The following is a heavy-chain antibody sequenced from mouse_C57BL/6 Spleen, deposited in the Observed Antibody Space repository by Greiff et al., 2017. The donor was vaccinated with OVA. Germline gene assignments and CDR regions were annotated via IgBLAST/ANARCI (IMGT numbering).Heavy chain of an antibody. CDR3: AAHYYGSSPQGAYYFDY. J-gene: IGHJ2*01. CDR2: IWRGGST. CDR1: GFSLTSYG. Sequence: QVQLQQSGPGLVQPSQSLSITCTVSGFSLTSYGVHWVRQSPGKGLEWLGVIWRGGSTDYNAAFMSRLSITKDTSKSQVFFKMNSLQADDTAIYYCAAHYYGSSPQGAYYFDYWGQGTTLTVSS. V-gene: IGHV2-5*01. D-gene: IGHD1-1*01.